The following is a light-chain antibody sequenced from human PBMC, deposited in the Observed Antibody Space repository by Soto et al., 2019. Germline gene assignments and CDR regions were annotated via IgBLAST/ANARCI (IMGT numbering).Light chain of an antibody. CDR3: QQYSDLPMT. Sequence: ELVMTQSPATLSVSPWERATLSCRASQSVSSKLAWCQQKPGQAPRLLIYGASRRATGIPDRFSGSASGTDFTLTISRLEPEDFAVYFCQQYSDLPMTFGQVTLLE. CDR2: GAS. J-gene: IGKJ5*01. V-gene: IGKV3-20*01. CDR1: QSVSSK.